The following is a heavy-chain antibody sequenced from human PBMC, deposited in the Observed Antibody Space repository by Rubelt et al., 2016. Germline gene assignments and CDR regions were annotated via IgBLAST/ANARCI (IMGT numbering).Heavy chain of an antibody. J-gene: IGHJ3*02. V-gene: IGHV3-74*01. CDR3: ARSGPDVVVPAAIRVEGDAFDI. D-gene: IGHD2-2*02. CDR1: GFTFSSYW. Sequence: EVQLVESGGGLVQPGGSLRLSCAASGFTFSSYWMHRVRQAPGKGLVWVSRINSDGSSTSYADSVKGRFTISRDNSKNTLYLQMNSLRAEDTAVYYCARSGPDVVVPAAIRVEGDAFDIWGQGTMVTVSS. CDR2: INSDGSST.